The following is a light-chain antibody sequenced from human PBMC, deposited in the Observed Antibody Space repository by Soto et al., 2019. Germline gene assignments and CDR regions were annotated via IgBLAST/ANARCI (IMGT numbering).Light chain of an antibody. CDR3: CSYAGSYTGV. Sequence: QSALTQPRSVSGSPGQSVTISCTGTSRDVGGYNYVSWYQQHPGKAPKLMIYDVSKRPSGVPDRFSGSKSGNTASLTISGLQAEDEADYYCCSYAGSYTGVFGTGTKLTVL. CDR2: DVS. V-gene: IGLV2-11*01. J-gene: IGLJ1*01. CDR1: SRDVGGYNY.